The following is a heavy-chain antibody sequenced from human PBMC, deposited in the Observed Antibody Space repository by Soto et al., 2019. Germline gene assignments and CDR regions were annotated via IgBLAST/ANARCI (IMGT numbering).Heavy chain of an antibody. D-gene: IGHD2-15*01. CDR1: VGSISSYY. Sequence: SETLSLTCIISVGSISSYYWSWIRQPPGKGLEWIGYIYYSGSTNYNPSLKSRVTISVDTSKNQFSLKLSSVTAADTAVYYCARDRGNRDNWFDPWGQGTMVTVSS. J-gene: IGHJ5*02. CDR3: ARDRGNRDNWFDP. CDR2: IYYSGST. V-gene: IGHV4-59*01.